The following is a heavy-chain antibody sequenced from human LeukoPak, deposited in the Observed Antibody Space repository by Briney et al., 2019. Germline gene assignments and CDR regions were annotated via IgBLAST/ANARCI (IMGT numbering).Heavy chain of an antibody. V-gene: IGHV4-59*12. CDR1: GGSISSYY. J-gene: IGHJ5*02. CDR3: ARVVVIPATPLLPWFDP. Sequence: SETLSLTCTVSGGSISSYYWSWIRQPAGKGLEWIGYISYSGSTYYNPSLRSRVIISLDTSKNQFFLELNSVTAADTAVYFCARVVVIPATPLLPWFDPWGQGTLVTVSS. D-gene: IGHD2-15*01. CDR2: ISYSGST.